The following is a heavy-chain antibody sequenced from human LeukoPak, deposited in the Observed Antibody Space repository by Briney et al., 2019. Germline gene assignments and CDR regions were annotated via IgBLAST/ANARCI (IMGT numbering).Heavy chain of an antibody. J-gene: IGHJ4*02. D-gene: IGHD5-12*01. CDR1: GFTFSSYG. CDR3: AKELRGYSGYDY. Sequence: SGRSLRLSCAASGFTFSSYGMHWVRQAPGEGLEWVAVISPDGSTKYCADSVKGRFTISRDNSKNTLHLQLNSLRAEDTAVYYCAKELRGYSGYDYWGQRTLVTVSS. V-gene: IGHV3-30*18. CDR2: ISPDGSTK.